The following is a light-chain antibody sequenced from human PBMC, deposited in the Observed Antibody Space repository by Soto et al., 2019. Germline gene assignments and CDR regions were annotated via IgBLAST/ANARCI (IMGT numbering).Light chain of an antibody. V-gene: IGKV1-6*01. CDR3: LQDYNYPRT. CDR1: QAISSS. CDR2: PAS. J-gene: IGKJ1*01. Sequence: SLAFVSTYVGDRDTITCRASQAISSSLAWYQQKPGKAPKVLIYPASTLQSGVPSRFSGSGSGTDFTLTISSLQPEDFATYYCLQDYNYPRTFGQGTKVEI.